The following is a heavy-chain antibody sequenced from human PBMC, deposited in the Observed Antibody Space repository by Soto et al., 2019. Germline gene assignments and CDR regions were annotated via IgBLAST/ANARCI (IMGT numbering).Heavy chain of an antibody. CDR1: GGSISSYY. Sequence: PSETLSLTCTVSGGSISSYYWSWIRQPPGKGLEWIGYIYYSGSTNYNPSLKGRVTISVDTSKNQFSLKLSSVTAADTAVYYCARGIRITMVRGVIAEFDPWGQGTLVTVSS. J-gene: IGHJ5*02. CDR3: ARGIRITMVRGVIAEFDP. CDR2: IYYSGST. V-gene: IGHV4-59*01. D-gene: IGHD3-10*01.